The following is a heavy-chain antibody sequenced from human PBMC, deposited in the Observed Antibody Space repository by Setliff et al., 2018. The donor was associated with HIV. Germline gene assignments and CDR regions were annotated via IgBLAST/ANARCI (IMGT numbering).Heavy chain of an antibody. J-gene: IGHJ4*02. V-gene: IGHV4-39*07. CDR1: GGSISSNNYY. Sequence: ASETLSLTCTVSGGSISSNNYYWGWIRQPPGKGLEWIGSIFYSETVYYGGRTYYSPSLKSRVTISVDTSKSQFSLKLSSVTAADTAVYYCARDRLTYYFDYWGQGILVTVSS. D-gene: IGHD3-22*01. CDR2: IFYSETVYYGGRT. CDR3: ARDRLTYYFDY.